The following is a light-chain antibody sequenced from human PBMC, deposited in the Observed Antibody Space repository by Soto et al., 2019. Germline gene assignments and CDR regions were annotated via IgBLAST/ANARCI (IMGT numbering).Light chain of an antibody. CDR1: QSISDW. J-gene: IGKJ2*01. Sequence: DIQMTQSPSTLSASVGDRVTITCRASQSISDWLAWYQQKPGKAPKLLIYDASSLQSGVPSRFSGSGSGTEFTLAISSLQPDDFATYYCQQYMSYWYTFGQGTKLEI. CDR3: QQYMSYWYT. CDR2: DAS. V-gene: IGKV1-5*01.